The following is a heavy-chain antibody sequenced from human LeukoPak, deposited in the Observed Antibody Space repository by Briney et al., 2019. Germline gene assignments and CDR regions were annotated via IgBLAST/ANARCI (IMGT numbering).Heavy chain of an antibody. CDR1: GFTFSSYG. Sequence: PGGSLRLSCAASGFTFSSYGMHWVRQAPGKGLEWVAGISYDGRSKEYVDSVKGRFTISRDNSKNTLYLQRNSLRAEDTAVYYCAKDRGYSHGFDYWGQGTQLTVSS. D-gene: IGHD5-18*01. CDR2: ISYDGRSK. CDR3: AKDRGYSHGFDY. V-gene: IGHV3-30*18. J-gene: IGHJ4*02.